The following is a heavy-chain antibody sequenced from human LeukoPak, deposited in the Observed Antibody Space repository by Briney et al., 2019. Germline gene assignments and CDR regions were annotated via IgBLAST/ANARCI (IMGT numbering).Heavy chain of an antibody. CDR1: GFPLSSYS. Sequence: GGSLRLSCAASGFPLSSYSINWFRQAPGKGLEWVAYISASGSNIYYVDSVKGRFTVSRDNPKSSLFLQMNSPRAEDTAVYYCARVKGSYFDYWGQGALVTVSS. CDR3: ARVKGSYFDY. CDR2: ISASGSNI. D-gene: IGHD2-15*01. J-gene: IGHJ4*02. V-gene: IGHV3-48*01.